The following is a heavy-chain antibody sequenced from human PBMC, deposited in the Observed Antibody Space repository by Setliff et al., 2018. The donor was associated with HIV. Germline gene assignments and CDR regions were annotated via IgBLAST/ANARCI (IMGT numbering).Heavy chain of an antibody. D-gene: IGHD3-9*01. CDR3: ARDRDDILTGYPDY. CDR1: GYTFTGYY. J-gene: IGHJ4*03. Sequence: ASVKVSCKASGYTFTGYYMHWVRQAPGQGLEWMGWINPNSGGTNYAQKFQGRVTMTRDTSISTAYMELSRLRSDDTAVYYCARDRDDILTGYPDYWGQGTTVTVSS. V-gene: IGHV1-2*02. CDR2: INPNSGGT.